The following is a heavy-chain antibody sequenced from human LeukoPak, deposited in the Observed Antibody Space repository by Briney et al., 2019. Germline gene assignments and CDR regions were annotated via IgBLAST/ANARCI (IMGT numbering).Heavy chain of an antibody. D-gene: IGHD2-2*01. CDR1: GYTFTTYG. Sequence: SVKVSCKASGYTFTTYGISWVRQAPGQGLEWMGWISAYNGNTNYAQRLQGRVTMTTDTSTSTAYMDLRSLRSDDTAVYYCARNRSPFCSTTSCCLDYWGQGTLVTVSS. CDR3: ARNRSPFCSTTSCCLDY. V-gene: IGHV1-18*01. J-gene: IGHJ4*02. CDR2: ISAYNGNT.